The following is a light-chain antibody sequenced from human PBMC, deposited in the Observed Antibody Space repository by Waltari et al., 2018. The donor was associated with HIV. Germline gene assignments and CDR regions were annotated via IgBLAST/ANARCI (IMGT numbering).Light chain of an antibody. CDR1: KSISSY. Sequence: DIQMTQSPSSLSASVGDRVTITCRASKSISSYLYWYQQKPGKAPKLLIYAASSLQSGVPSRFSGSGSGTDFTLTISSLQPEDFATYYCQQSYSTHVTFGQGTKVEIK. CDR2: AAS. J-gene: IGKJ1*01. V-gene: IGKV1-39*01. CDR3: QQSYSTHVT.